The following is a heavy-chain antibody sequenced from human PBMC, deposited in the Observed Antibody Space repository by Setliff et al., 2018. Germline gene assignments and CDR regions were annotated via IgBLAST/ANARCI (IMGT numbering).Heavy chain of an antibody. CDR3: AKDRLTIATLDY. V-gene: IGHV3-23*01. CDR2: INGGGTAT. J-gene: IGHJ4*02. Sequence: PGGSLRLSCAASGFTFSSSSMTWVRQAPGKGLEWVSAINGGGTATYYADSVKGRFTISRDNSRNTLYLQLSSLRAEDTAIYFCAKDRLTIATLDYWGQGTLVTVSS. CDR1: GFTFSSSS. D-gene: IGHD4-4*01.